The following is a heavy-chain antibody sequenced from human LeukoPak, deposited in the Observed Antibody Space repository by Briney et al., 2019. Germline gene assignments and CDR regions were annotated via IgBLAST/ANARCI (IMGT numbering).Heavy chain of an antibody. CDR1: GYTFTSYG. D-gene: IGHD1-1*01. CDR3: ARPTTGPDNWFDP. CDR2: ISAYNGNT. J-gene: IGHJ5*02. Sequence: ASVKVSCRASGYTFTSYGISWVRQAPGQGLEWMGWISAYNGNTNYAQKLQGRVTMTTDTSTSTAYMDLRSLRSDDAAVYDCARPTTGPDNWFDPWGQGTLVTVSS. V-gene: IGHV1-18*01.